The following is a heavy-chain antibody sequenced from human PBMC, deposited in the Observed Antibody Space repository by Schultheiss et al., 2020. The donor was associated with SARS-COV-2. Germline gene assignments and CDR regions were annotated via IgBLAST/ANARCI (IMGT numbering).Heavy chain of an antibody. CDR2: IYYSGST. V-gene: IGHV4-31*01. CDR3: ARAAKIHYMDV. CDR1: GGSISSGGYY. Sequence: SETLSLTCTVSGGSISSGGYYWSWIRQHPGKGLEWIGYIYYSGSTYYNPSLKSLVTISVDTSKNQFSLKLSSVTAADTAVYYCARAAKIHYMDVWGKGTTVTVSS. J-gene: IGHJ6*03.